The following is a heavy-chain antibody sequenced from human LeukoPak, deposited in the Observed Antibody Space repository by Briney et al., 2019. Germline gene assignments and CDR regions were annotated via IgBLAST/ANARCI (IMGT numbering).Heavy chain of an antibody. CDR1: GFTISSYA. V-gene: IGHV3-30-3*01. CDR2: ISYDGSNK. Sequence: GGSLRLSCSVSGFTISSYAMHWVRQAPGKGLEWVAVISYDGSNKYYADSVKGRFTISRDNSKNTLYLQMNSLRAEDTAVYYCARAKWEQLVPGRPGYYFDYWGQGTLVTVSS. CDR3: ARAKWEQLVPGRPGYYFDY. J-gene: IGHJ4*02. D-gene: IGHD6-6*01.